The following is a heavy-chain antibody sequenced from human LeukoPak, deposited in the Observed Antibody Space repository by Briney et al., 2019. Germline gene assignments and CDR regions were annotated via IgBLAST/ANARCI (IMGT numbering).Heavy chain of an antibody. Sequence: SVKVSCKASGGTFSSYTISWVRQAPGQGLEWMGRIIHILGIANYAQKFQRRVTITADKSTSTAYMELSSLRSEDTAVYYCARDPTGTTRPTTSTSDYWGQGTLVTVSS. V-gene: IGHV1-69*04. CDR1: GGTFSSYT. CDR3: ARDPTGTTRPTTSTSDY. CDR2: IIHILGIA. J-gene: IGHJ4*02. D-gene: IGHD1-7*01.